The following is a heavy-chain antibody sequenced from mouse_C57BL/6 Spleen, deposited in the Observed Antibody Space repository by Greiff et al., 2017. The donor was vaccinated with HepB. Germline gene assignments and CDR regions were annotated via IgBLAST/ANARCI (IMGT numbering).Heavy chain of an antibody. Sequence: VHVKQSGGGLVKPGGSLKLSCAASGFTFSDYGMHWVRQAPEKGLEWVAYISSGSSTIYYADTVKGRFTISRDNAKNTLFLQMTSLRSEDTAMYYWARVDGNFLAWFAYWGQGTLVTVSA. CDR1: GFTFSDYG. CDR2: ISSGSSTI. D-gene: IGHD2-1*01. CDR3: ARVDGNFLAWFAY. J-gene: IGHJ3*01. V-gene: IGHV5-17*01.